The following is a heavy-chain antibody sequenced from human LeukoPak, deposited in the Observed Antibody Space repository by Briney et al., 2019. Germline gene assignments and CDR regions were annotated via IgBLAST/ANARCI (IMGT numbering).Heavy chain of an antibody. CDR3: ARPDGDGYKSDAFDI. Sequence: SETLSLTCTVSGGSISSYYWSWIRQPPGKGLEWIGYIYYSGSTNYNPSLKSRVTISVDTSKNQFSLKLSSVTAADTAVYYCARPDGDGYKSDAFDIWGQGTMVTVSS. J-gene: IGHJ3*02. CDR2: IYYSGST. CDR1: GGSISSYY. V-gene: IGHV4-59*01. D-gene: IGHD5-24*01.